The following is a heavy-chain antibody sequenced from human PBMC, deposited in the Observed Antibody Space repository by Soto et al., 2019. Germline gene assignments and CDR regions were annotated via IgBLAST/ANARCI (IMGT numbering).Heavy chain of an antibody. Sequence: QVQLVQSGAEVEKAGSSVKVSCKASGGAFSDYAFSWVRQAPGQGLEWLGGIMPIFRAPDYAQKFQGRVTITADEFTRTAYMEMNSLRSEDTAVYYCASWLKGPDIGNYYYGMDVWGQGTTVTVS. V-gene: IGHV1-69*12. J-gene: IGHJ6*02. D-gene: IGHD2-15*01. CDR1: GGAFSDYA. CDR3: ASWLKGPDIGNYYYGMDV. CDR2: IMPIFRAP.